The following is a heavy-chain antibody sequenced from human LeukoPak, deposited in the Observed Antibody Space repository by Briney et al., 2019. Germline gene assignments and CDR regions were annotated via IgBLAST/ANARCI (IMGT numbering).Heavy chain of an antibody. V-gene: IGHV1-46*01. CDR1: GYTFTRYY. Sequence: ASVKVSCKASGYTFTRYYMHWVRRAPGQGLEWMGIINPSGGSTSYAQKFEGRVTMTRDTSTSTVYMELSSLRSEDTAVYYCARDRYSSSYENYYFEYWGQGTLVTVSS. D-gene: IGHD6-6*01. CDR2: INPSGGST. J-gene: IGHJ4*02. CDR3: ARDRYSSSYENYYFEY.